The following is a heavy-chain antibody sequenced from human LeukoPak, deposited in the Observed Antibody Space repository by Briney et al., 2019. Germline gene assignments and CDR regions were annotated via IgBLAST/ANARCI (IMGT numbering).Heavy chain of an antibody. Sequence: GESLKISCTGSGYGFSDYMSCGVRQMPGKGLGVLGIIFPGDFDIKYSPSFQGQVTISADRSINTAYLQWSSLKASDSAKYYCARHGLRGCTGGRCFTSFYYYGMDVWGLGTTVTVSS. J-gene: IGHJ6*02. D-gene: IGHD2-8*02. CDR1: GYGFSDYM. CDR2: IFPGDFDI. CDR3: ARHGLRGCTGGRCFTSFYYYGMDV. V-gene: IGHV5-51*01.